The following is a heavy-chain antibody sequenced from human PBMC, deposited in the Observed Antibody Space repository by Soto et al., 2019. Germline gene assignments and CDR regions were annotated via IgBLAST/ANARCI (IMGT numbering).Heavy chain of an antibody. CDR3: ARGLAQNDY. CDR2: LYSGGST. CDR1: GFTVSSSY. D-gene: IGHD6-6*01. J-gene: IGHJ4*02. Sequence: EVQLVESGGSLVQPGGSLRLSCAASGFTVSSSYMSWVRQAPGKGLEWVSVLYSGGSTYYADSVRGRFTISRDNSKNTLYLQMNSLRAEDRAVYYCARGLAQNDYWGQGTLVTVSS. V-gene: IGHV3-66*01.